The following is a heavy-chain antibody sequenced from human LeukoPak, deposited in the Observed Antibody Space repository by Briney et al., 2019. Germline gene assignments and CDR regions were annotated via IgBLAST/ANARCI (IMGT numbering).Heavy chain of an antibody. D-gene: IGHD3-9*01. J-gene: IGHJ6*02. Sequence: PGGSLRLSCAASGFTFSSYEMNWVRQAPGKGLEWVSYISSSGSTIYYADSVKGRFTISRDNAKNSLYLQMNSLRAEDTAVYYCAREPILTGYSVDYYYYGMDVWGQGTTVTVSS. V-gene: IGHV3-48*03. CDR1: GFTFSSYE. CDR3: AREPILTGYSVDYYYYGMDV. CDR2: ISSSGSTI.